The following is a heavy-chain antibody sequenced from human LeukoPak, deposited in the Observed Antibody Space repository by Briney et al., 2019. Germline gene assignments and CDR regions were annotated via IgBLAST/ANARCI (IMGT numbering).Heavy chain of an antibody. CDR2: IYSSGTT. CDR1: GGSISSYY. J-gene: IGHJ5*02. V-gene: IGHV4-4*07. D-gene: IGHD3-22*01. CDR3: ARAPYYYDSRGYHNWFDP. Sequence: PSETLSLTCTVSGGSISSYYWSWIRRPAGKGLEWIGRIYSSGTTNYNPSLKSRVTMSVDTSKNHFSLKLSSVTAADTAVYYCARAPYYYDSRGYHNWFDPWGQGTLVTVSS.